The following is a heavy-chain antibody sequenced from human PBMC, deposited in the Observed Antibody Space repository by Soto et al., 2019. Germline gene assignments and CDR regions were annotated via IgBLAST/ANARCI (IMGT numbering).Heavy chain of an antibody. Sequence: QVQLVQSGAEVTKPGASVKVSCKASGYTFTTYDINWVRQATGQGLEWLGWMSPNSGATGYAQKFQGRVTMTRDTAISTAYMELSNLRPEDTAMYFCARGVDAGVDVWGQGTTVAVS. J-gene: IGHJ6*02. CDR3: ARGVDAGVDV. V-gene: IGHV1-8*01. CDR1: GYTFTTYD. CDR2: MSPNSGAT. D-gene: IGHD1-1*01.